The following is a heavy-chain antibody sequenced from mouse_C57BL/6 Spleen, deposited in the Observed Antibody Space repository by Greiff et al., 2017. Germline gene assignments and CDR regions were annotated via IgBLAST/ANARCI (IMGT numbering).Heavy chain of an antibody. CDR1: GFSLTSYG. CDR3: ARTEDYYGSSYDWYFDV. D-gene: IGHD1-1*01. Sequence: VQGVESGPGLVAPSQSLSITCTVSGFSLTSYGVHWVRQPPGKGLEWLVVIWSDGSTTYNSALKSRLSISTDNSKSQVFLKMNSLQTDDTAMYYCARTEDYYGSSYDWYFDVWGTGTTVTVSS. V-gene: IGHV2-6*03. CDR2: IWSDGST. J-gene: IGHJ1*03.